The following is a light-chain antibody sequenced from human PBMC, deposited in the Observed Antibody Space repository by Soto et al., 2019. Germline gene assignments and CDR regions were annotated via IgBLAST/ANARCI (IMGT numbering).Light chain of an antibody. CDR1: QSISSW. CDR3: QQYNSYSRT. CDR2: KAS. J-gene: IGKJ1*01. V-gene: IGKV1-5*03. Sequence: DIQMTQSPSTLSASVGDRVTITCRASQSISSWLAWYQQKPGKAPKLLIYKASSLESGVPSRFSGSGSGTEFTLTIIILQPDDFATYYCQQYNSYSRTFGQGTKVDIK.